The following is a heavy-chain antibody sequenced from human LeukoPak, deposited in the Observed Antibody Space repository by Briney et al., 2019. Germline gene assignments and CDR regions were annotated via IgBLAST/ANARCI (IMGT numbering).Heavy chain of an antibody. V-gene: IGHV3-30-3*01. CDR1: GFTFSSYA. CDR3: GRDCFSEVAGYPLYYFDY. D-gene: IGHD6-19*01. CDR2: ISYDGSNK. Sequence: GGSLRLSCAASGFTFSSYAMHWVRQAPGKGLEWVAVISYDGSNKYYADSVKGRFTISRDNSKNTLYLQMNSLRAEDTAVYYCGRDCFSEVAGYPLYYFDYWGQGTLVTVSS. J-gene: IGHJ4*02.